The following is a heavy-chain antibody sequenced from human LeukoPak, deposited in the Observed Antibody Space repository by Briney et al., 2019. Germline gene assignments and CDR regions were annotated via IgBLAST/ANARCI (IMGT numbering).Heavy chain of an antibody. CDR1: GYTFTSYG. V-gene: IGHV1-18*01. J-gene: IGHJ4*02. D-gene: IGHD3-9*01. CDR2: ISAYNGNT. Sequence: ASVKVSCKASGYTFTSYGISWVRQAPGQGLEWMGWISAYNGNTNYAQKLQGRVTMTTDTSTSTAYMELRSLRSDDTAVYYCARDSAGGYYDILTGYFGVSGRDFDYWGQGTLSPSPQ. CDR3: ARDSAGGYYDILTGYFGVSGRDFDY.